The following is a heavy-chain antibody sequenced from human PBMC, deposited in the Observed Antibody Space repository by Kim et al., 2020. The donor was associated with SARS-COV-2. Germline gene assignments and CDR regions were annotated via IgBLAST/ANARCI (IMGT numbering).Heavy chain of an antibody. CDR3: ARELYSSSSSINWFDP. D-gene: IGHD6-6*01. Sequence: SLKSRVTISVDTSKNQSSQKLSCVTAADTAVYYCARELYSSSSSINWFDPWGQGTLVTVSS. V-gene: IGHV4-39*07. J-gene: IGHJ5*02.